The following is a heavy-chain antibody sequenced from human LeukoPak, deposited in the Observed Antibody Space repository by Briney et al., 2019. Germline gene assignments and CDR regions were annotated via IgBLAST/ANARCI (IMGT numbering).Heavy chain of an antibody. CDR2: IIPILGIA. CDR3: ARGTAAAGTDY. D-gene: IGHD6-13*01. J-gene: IGHJ4*02. V-gene: IGHV1-69*02. Sequence: SVTVSCKASGGTFSSYTISWVRQAPGQGLEWMGRIIPILGIANYAQKFQGRVTITANKSTSTAYMELSSLRSEDTAVYYCARGTAAAGTDYWGQGTLVTVSS. CDR1: GGTFSSYT.